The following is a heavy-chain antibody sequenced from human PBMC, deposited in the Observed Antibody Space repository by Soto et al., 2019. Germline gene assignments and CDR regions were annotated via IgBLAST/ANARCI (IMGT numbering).Heavy chain of an antibody. CDR3: ARGPLLRGYSRYGVSWFDP. CDR1: GYTFTSYA. J-gene: IGHJ5*02. Sequence: ASVKVSCKASGYTFTSYAMHWVRQAPGQRLEWMGWINAGNGNTKYSQKFQGRVTITRDTSASTAYMELSSLRSEDTAVYYCARGPLLRGYSRYGVSWFDPWGQGTLVTVSS. V-gene: IGHV1-3*01. CDR2: INAGNGNT. D-gene: IGHD5-12*01.